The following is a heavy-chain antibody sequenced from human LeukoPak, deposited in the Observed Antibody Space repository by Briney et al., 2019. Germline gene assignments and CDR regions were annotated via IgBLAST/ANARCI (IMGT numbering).Heavy chain of an antibody. Sequence: SSETLSLTCTVSGGSTSSHYWSWLRQPPGKGLERIGYFYYSGSNHYNPSLKSRVTISVDTSKNRFSLKLSSVTAADTAVYYCARGQTYYDFWSGYYFYFDYWGQGTLVTVSS. CDR2: FYYSGSN. CDR1: GGSTSSHY. V-gene: IGHV4-59*11. D-gene: IGHD3-3*01. J-gene: IGHJ4*02. CDR3: ARGQTYYDFWSGYYFYFDY.